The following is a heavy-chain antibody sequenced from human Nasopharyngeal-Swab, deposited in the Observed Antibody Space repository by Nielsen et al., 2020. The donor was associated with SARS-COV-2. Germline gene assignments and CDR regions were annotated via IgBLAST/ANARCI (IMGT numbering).Heavy chain of an antibody. V-gene: IGHV3-48*01. D-gene: IGHD6-19*01. Sequence: WIRQPPGKGLEWVSYISSSSSTIYYADSVKGRFTISRDNAKNSLYLQMNSLRAEDTAVYYCARDGIAVEDYYYYYMDVWGKGTTVTVSS. J-gene: IGHJ6*03. CDR2: ISSSSSTI. CDR3: ARDGIAVEDYYYYYMDV.